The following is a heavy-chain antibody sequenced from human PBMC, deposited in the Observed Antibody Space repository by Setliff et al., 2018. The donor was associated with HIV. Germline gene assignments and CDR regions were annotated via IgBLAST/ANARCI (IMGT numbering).Heavy chain of an antibody. Sequence: PGGSLRLSCAPSGFNFGDLAMSWVRQAPGKGLQWVAGISWNGGRIFYADSVKGRFTISRDNAKNSLYLQMNSLRAEDTAVYYCASNGFWSGYSTILDYWGQGTLVTVSS. J-gene: IGHJ4*02. CDR1: GFNFGDLA. D-gene: IGHD3-3*01. CDR3: ASNGFWSGYSTILDY. V-gene: IGHV3-20*04. CDR2: ISWNGGRI.